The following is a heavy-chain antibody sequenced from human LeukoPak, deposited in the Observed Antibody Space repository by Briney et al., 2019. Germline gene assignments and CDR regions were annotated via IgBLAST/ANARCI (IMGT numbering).Heavy chain of an antibody. Sequence: SETLSLTCAVYIDSFTNYYWNWIRQTPGKGLEWIGEVNDSGGTNINPSLRSRVILSVDTSKNQFSLKLSSVTAADTAVYYCARGFDGGSATKLARYYFDYWGQGTLVTVSS. V-gene: IGHV4-34*01. CDR1: IDSFTNYY. CDR3: ARGFDGGSATKLARYYFDY. D-gene: IGHD2-15*01. J-gene: IGHJ4*02. CDR2: VNDSGGT.